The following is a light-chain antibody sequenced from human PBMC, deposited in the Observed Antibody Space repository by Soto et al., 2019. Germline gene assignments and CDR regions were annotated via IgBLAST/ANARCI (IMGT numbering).Light chain of an antibody. Sequence: IVLTQSPGTPCLSPVERATLSCRASQSVSNNYLAWYQQKHGQAPRLFIYGASARATGFPARFSGSVSGTDVTITISSLKSEDGAVYYCQQYNNWPWTFGQGTKVDIK. CDR1: QSVSNN. J-gene: IGKJ1*01. V-gene: IGKV3-15*01. CDR2: GAS. CDR3: QQYNNWPWT.